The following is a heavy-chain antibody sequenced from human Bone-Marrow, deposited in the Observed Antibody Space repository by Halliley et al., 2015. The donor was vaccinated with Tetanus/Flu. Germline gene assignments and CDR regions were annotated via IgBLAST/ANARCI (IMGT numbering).Heavy chain of an antibody. J-gene: IGHJ6*02. CDR3: ARCSLDYGMDV. CDR2: MYYTGGT. V-gene: IGHV4-59*12. Sequence: GLEWVGYMYYTGGTHYSPSLKSRVTISRATSRNEISLKLPSVTAADSAVYYCARCSLDYGMDVWGQGTTVTVS.